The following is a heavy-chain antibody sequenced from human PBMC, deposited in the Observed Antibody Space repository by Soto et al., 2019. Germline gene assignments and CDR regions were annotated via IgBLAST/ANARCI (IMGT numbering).Heavy chain of an antibody. J-gene: IGHJ5*02. Sequence: EVQLLESGGGLVQPGGSLRLSCAVSGFIISDYGVTWVRQAPGKGLEWVSGFSGGGGGTFYADSVKGRFTISRDDPKNTAYLQMNSLGAEDTAVYYCVRGNGFGDRWGQGTLVTVSS. CDR1: GFIISDYG. D-gene: IGHD1-1*01. V-gene: IGHV3-23*01. CDR2: FSGGGGGT. CDR3: VRGNGFGDR.